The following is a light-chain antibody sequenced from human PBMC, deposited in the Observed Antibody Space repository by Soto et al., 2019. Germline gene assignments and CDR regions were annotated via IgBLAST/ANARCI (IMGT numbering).Light chain of an antibody. Sequence: QSLLTQPPSASGTRGQRVAISCSGSGSNIGSHTVNWYQQLPGTAPKLLINGNNQRPSGVPDRFSGSKSGTSASLAISGLQSEDEADYYCVAWDDSLNGLVLGNGTKVTVL. CDR1: GSNIGSHT. CDR3: VAWDDSLNGLV. V-gene: IGLV1-44*01. J-gene: IGLJ1*01. CDR2: GNN.